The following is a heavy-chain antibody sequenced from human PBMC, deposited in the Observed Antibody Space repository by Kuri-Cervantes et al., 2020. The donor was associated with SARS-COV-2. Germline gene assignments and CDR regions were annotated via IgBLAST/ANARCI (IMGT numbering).Heavy chain of an antibody. Sequence: SVKVSCKASGGTFSSYTISWVRQAPGQGLEWMGRIIPILGIANYAQKLQGRVTMTTDTSTSTAYMELRSLRSDDTAVYYCARDFTMVRGVIRAPLDYWGQGTLVTVSS. V-gene: IGHV1-69*04. CDR3: ARDFTMVRGVIRAPLDY. CDR1: GGTFSSYT. J-gene: IGHJ4*02. D-gene: IGHD3-10*01. CDR2: IIPILGIA.